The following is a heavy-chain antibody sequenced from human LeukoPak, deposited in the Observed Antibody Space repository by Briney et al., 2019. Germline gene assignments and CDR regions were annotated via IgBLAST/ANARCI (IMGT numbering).Heavy chain of an antibody. CDR3: ARDSGLQQQLILSYFDP. CDR2: ITSSGRTT. D-gene: IGHD6-13*01. V-gene: IGHV3-48*03. CDR1: GFTFSSYE. J-gene: IGHJ5*02. Sequence: TGVSLRLSCAASGFTFSSYEMNWVRQAPGKGLEWVSHITSSGRTTYYADSVKGRFTISRDNAKNSLYLQMNSLRAEDTAIYYCARDSGLQQQLILSYFDPWGQGTLVTVSS.